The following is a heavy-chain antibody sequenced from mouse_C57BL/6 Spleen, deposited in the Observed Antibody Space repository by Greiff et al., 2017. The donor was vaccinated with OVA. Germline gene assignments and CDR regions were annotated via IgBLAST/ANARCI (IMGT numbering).Heavy chain of an antibody. CDR3: ARREIPGYFDV. Sequence: QVQLKQPGAELVMPGASVKLSCKASGYTFTSYWMHWVKQRPGQGLEWIGEIDPSDSYTNYNQKFKGKSTLTVDKSSSTAYMQLSSLTSEDSAVYYCARREIPGYFDVWGTGTTVTVSS. CDR1: GYTFTSYW. J-gene: IGHJ1*03. V-gene: IGHV1-69*01. CDR2: IDPSDSYT.